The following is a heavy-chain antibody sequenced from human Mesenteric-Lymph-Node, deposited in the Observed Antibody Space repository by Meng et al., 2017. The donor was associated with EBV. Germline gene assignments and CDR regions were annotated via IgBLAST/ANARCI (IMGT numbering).Heavy chain of an antibody. V-gene: IGHV4-30-4*01. Sequence: VQLQEPGSGMVMPSQTLSLTCAVSGASISSGGYYWNWIRQSPGKGLELIGYIFYGGYTYYNLSLKSRVTISVDVSKNQFSLKLTSVTAADTAVYYCARMEFTYSWYFDLWGRGTLVTVSS. CDR3: ARMEFTYSWYFDL. CDR2: IFYGGYT. D-gene: IGHD1-1*01. CDR1: GASISSGGYY. J-gene: IGHJ2*01.